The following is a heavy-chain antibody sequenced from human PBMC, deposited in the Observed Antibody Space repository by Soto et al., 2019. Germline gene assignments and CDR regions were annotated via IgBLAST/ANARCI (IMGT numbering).Heavy chain of an antibody. CDR3: AKTVDYDFWSGYYTLDY. Sequence: EVQLLESGGGLVQPGGSLRLSCAASGFTFSSYAMSWVRQAPGKGLEWVSAISGSGGSTYYADSVKGRFTISRDNSKNTLYLQMNSLRSEDTALYYCAKTVDYDFWSGYYTLDYWGQGTLVTVSS. D-gene: IGHD3-3*01. V-gene: IGHV3-23*01. CDR2: ISGSGGST. CDR1: GFTFSSYA. J-gene: IGHJ4*02.